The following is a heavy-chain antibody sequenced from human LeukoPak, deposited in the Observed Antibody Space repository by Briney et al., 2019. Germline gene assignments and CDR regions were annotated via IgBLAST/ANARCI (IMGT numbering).Heavy chain of an antibody. J-gene: IGHJ4*02. V-gene: IGHV4-34*01. Sequence: PSETLSLTCAVYGGSFSGYYWSWIRQPPGKGLDWIGDINHRGSTNYNPSLKSRLTISVDTSKNHFSLRLSSVTAADTAVYYCARGIVGATYFDYWGQGTLVTVSS. D-gene: IGHD1-26*01. CDR2: INHRGST. CDR1: GGSFSGYY. CDR3: ARGIVGATYFDY.